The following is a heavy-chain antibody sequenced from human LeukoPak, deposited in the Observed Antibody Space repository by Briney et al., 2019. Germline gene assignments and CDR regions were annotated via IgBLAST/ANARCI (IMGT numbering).Heavy chain of an antibody. J-gene: IGHJ4*02. Sequence: ASVKVSCKASGYTFTSYGISWVRQAPGQGLEWMGWISAYNGNTNYAQKLQGRVTMTTDTSTSTAYKELRSLRSDDTAVYYCARVRSGWHYFDYWGQGTLVTVSS. V-gene: IGHV1-18*04. CDR2: ISAYNGNT. CDR1: GYTFTSYG. D-gene: IGHD6-19*01. CDR3: ARVRSGWHYFDY.